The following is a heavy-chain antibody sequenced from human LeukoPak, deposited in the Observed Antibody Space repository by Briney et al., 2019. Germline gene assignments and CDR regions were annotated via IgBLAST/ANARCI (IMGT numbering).Heavy chain of an antibody. CDR2: INHSGST. CDR3: ARAQYYYDSSVWAFDI. CDR1: GGSFSGYY. D-gene: IGHD3-22*01. Sequence: SETLSLTCAVYGGSFSGYYWSWIRQPPGKGLEWIGEINHSGSTNYNPSLKSRVTISVDTSKNQFSLKLSSVTAADTAVYYCARAQYYYDSSVWAFDIWGQGTMVTVSS. V-gene: IGHV4-34*01. J-gene: IGHJ3*02.